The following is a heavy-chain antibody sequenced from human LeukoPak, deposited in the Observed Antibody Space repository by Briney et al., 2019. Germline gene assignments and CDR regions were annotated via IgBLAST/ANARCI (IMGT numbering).Heavy chain of an antibody. V-gene: IGHV1-2*02. CDR2: INPNSGGT. CDR3: ARVRGIAVAGTFWSFDI. J-gene: IGHJ3*02. Sequence: ASVKVSCKASGCTFTGYYMHWVRQAPGQGLEWMGWINPNSGGTNYAQKFQGRVTMTRDTSISTAYMELSRLRSDDTAVYYCARVRGIAVAGTFWSFDIWGQGTMVTVSS. CDR1: GCTFTGYY. D-gene: IGHD6-19*01.